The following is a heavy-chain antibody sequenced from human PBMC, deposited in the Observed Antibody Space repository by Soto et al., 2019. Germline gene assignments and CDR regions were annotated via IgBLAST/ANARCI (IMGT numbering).Heavy chain of an antibody. J-gene: IGHJ6*02. V-gene: IGHV3-33*01. Sequence: QVQLVESGGGVVQPGRSLRLSCAASGFTFSSYGMHWVRQAPGKGLEWVAVIWYDGSNKYYADSVKGRFTISRDNSKNTLDLQMNSLRAEDTAVYYCARDQRSGGIAAAGPGYYYGMDVWGQGTTVTVSS. D-gene: IGHD6-13*01. CDR2: IWYDGSNK. CDR1: GFTFSSYG. CDR3: ARDQRSGGIAAAGPGYYYGMDV.